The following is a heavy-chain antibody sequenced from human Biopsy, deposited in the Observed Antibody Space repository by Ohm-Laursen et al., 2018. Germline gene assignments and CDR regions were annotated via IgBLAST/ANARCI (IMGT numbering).Heavy chain of an antibody. CDR3: AKGGSITIFGVVINNCFDP. J-gene: IGHJ5*02. CDR1: GFTFTAYW. CDR2: IKSVGSWT. V-gene: IGHV3-74*01. D-gene: IGHD3-3*01. Sequence: GSLRLSCTASGFTFTAYWMYWVRQVPGKGLVWVSHIKSVGSWTNYADSVKGRFTISRDNSKNTLYLQMNSVRADDTAIYYCAKGGSITIFGVVINNCFDPWGQGTLVIVSS.